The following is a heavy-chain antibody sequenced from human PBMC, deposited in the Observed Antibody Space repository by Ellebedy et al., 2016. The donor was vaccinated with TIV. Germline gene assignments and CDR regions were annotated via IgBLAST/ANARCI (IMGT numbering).Heavy chain of an antibody. Sequence: ASVKVSCKASGYTFTSYYIHWVRQAPGQGLEWMGIINPSGGSTRYAQKLQGRVTMTRDTSTSTVYMELSSLRSEDTATYYCAHRRTGSISSGGFDYWGQGTLVTVSA. J-gene: IGHJ4*02. CDR3: AHRRTGSISSGGFDY. CDR2: INPSGGST. CDR1: GYTFTSYY. V-gene: IGHV1-46*01. D-gene: IGHD3-10*01.